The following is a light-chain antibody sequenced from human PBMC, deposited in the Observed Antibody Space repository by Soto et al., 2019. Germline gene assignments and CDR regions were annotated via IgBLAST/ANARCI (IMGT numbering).Light chain of an antibody. CDR2: DAF. J-gene: IGKJ4*02. V-gene: IGKV3D-11*02. CDR1: RSITTY. CDR3: QQSNTWQIT. Sequence: VLTQSPATLSLSPGERATLSCRASRSITTYLAWYQQKPGQAPKFLMYDAFILATGVPARFSGGGSGTDFTLTISSLEPEDFAVYYCQQSNTWQITFGGGTKVEIK.